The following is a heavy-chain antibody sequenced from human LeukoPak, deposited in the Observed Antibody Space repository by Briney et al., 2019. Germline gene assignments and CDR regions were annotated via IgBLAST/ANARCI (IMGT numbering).Heavy chain of an antibody. Sequence: SETLSLTCTVSGGSISSYYWSWIRQPSGKGLEWIGYIYYSGSTNYNPSLKSRVTISVDTSKNQFSLKLSSVTAADTAVYYCARAGYSYGIDYWGQGTLVTVSS. J-gene: IGHJ4*02. D-gene: IGHD5-18*01. V-gene: IGHV4-59*01. CDR2: IYYSGST. CDR1: GGSISSYY. CDR3: ARAGYSYGIDY.